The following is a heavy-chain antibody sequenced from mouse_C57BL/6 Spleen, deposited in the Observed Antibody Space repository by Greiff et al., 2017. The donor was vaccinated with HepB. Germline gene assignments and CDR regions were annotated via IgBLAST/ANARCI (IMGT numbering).Heavy chain of an antibody. CDR3: AREGLDYYYGSSKYFDV. D-gene: IGHD1-1*01. CDR1: GYTFTDYY. Sequence: VKLVESGAELVRPGASVKLSCKASGYTFTDYYINWVKQRPGQGLEWIARIYPGSGNTYYNEKFKGKATLTAEKSSSTAYMQLSSLTSEDSAVYFCAREGLDYYYGSSKYFDVWGTGTTVTVSS. CDR2: IYPGSGNT. V-gene: IGHV1-76*01. J-gene: IGHJ1*03.